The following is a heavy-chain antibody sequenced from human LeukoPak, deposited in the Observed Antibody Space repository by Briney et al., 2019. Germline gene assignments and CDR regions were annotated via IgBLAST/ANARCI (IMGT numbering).Heavy chain of an antibody. V-gene: IGHV7-4-1*02. CDR3: ARGGLTDVLRFLEWSRWDYYYYYMDV. J-gene: IGHJ6*03. D-gene: IGHD3-3*01. CDR1: GYTFTSYA. CDR2: INTNTGNP. Sequence: ASVKVSCKASGYTFTSYAMNWVRQAPGQGLEWMGWINTNTGNPTYAQGFTGRFVFSLDTSVSTAYLQISSLKAEDTAVYYCARGGLTDVLRFLEWSRWDYYYYYMDVWGKGTTVTVSS.